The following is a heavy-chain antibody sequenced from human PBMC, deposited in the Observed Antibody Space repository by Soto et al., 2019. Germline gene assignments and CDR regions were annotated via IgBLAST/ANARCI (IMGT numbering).Heavy chain of an antibody. D-gene: IGHD3-10*01. CDR3: ARPYGSGSYLGWFDP. CDR1: GGSISSSSYY. J-gene: IGHJ5*02. Sequence: SETLSLTCTVSGGSISSSSYYWGWIRQPPGKGLEWIGSIYYSGSTYYNPSLKSRVTISVDTSKNQFSLKLSSVTAADTAVYYCARPYGSGSYLGWFDPWGQGTLVTVSS. V-gene: IGHV4-39*01. CDR2: IYYSGST.